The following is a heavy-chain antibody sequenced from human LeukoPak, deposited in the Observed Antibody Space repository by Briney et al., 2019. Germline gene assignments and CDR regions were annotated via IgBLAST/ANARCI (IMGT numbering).Heavy chain of an antibody. CDR1: GSSFTSYW. V-gene: IGHV5-10-1*01. CDR2: IDPSDSYT. J-gene: IGHJ5*02. Sequence: RGESLKISCKGSGSSFTSYWISRVRQMPGKGLEWMGRIDPSDSYTNYSPSFQGHVTISADKSISTAYLQWSSLKASDTAMYYCARHGPITMVRGFDHWGQGTLVTVSS. D-gene: IGHD3-10*01. CDR3: ARHGPITMVRGFDH.